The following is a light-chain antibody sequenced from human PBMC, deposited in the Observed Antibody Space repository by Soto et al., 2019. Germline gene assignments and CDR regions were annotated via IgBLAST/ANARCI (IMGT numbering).Light chain of an antibody. V-gene: IGLV2-18*01. CDR3: SLYSSNGSLI. CDR1: TTDIDNYDS. Sequence: QSALTQPPSVSGAPGQSVTISCTATTTDIDNYDSVSWYQHAPGTAPKLIIYDVNNRPSGAPDRFSGSTSGNTASLTISRLQSEDETDYFCSLYSSNGSLIFGPGTKATVL. CDR2: DVN. J-gene: IGLJ1*01.